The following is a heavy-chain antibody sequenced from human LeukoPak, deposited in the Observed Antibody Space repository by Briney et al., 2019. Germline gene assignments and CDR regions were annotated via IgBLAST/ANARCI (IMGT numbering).Heavy chain of an antibody. CDR3: ASGVAVDPDTFDI. V-gene: IGHV3-30*03. CDR2: ISYDGSNK. Sequence: SGRSLRLSCAASGFTFSSYGMHWVRQAPGKGLEWVAVISYDGSNKYYADSVKGRFTISRDNSKNTLYLQMNSLRAEDTAVYYCASGVAVDPDTFDIWGLGTLVTVSS. D-gene: IGHD6-19*01. J-gene: IGHJ3*02. CDR1: GFTFSSYG.